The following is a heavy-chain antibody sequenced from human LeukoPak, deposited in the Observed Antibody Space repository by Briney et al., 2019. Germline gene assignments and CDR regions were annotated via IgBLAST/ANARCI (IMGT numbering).Heavy chain of an antibody. CDR3: ARFSGTSLAKNWFDP. Sequence: GESQKISCKGSGYSFFGYWIGWVRQMPDKGLEWMGIIYPDDSETRYSPAFQGQVTISADKSISTAYLQWSSLKASDTAMYYCARFSGTSLAKNWFDPWGQGTLVTVSS. V-gene: IGHV5-51*01. CDR2: IYPDDSET. CDR1: GYSFFGYW. J-gene: IGHJ5*02. D-gene: IGHD1-7*01.